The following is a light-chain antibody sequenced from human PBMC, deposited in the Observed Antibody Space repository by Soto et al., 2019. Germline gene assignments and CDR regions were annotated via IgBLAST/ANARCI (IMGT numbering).Light chain of an antibody. V-gene: IGLV2-14*01. CDR3: LSKRGDTTEV. CDR2: EVT. CDR1: SGDVGGYDY. J-gene: IGLJ1*01. Sequence: QSVLTQPASVSGSPGQSITISCTGTSGDVGGYDYVSWYQQHPGKAPKLIIYEVTNRPSGVSNRFSGSKSGNTASLTISGFQAEDEADYYCLSKRGDTTEVFGTGTKVTVL.